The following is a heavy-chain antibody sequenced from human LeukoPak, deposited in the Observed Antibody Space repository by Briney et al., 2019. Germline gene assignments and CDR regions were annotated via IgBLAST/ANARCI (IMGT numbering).Heavy chain of an antibody. CDR3: ARDRGSGWYLGYFDY. D-gene: IGHD6-19*01. Sequence: QTGGSLRLSCAASGFTFSSYAMSWVRQAPGKGLEWVSAISGSGGSTYYADSVKGRFTISRDNSKNTLYLQMNSLRAEDTAVYYCARDRGSGWYLGYFDYWGQGTLVTVSS. CDR1: GFTFSSYA. J-gene: IGHJ4*02. CDR2: ISGSGGST. V-gene: IGHV3-23*01.